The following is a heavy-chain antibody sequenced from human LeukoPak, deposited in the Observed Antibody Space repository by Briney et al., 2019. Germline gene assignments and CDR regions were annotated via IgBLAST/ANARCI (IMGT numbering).Heavy chain of an antibody. CDR2: IIPIFGIA. D-gene: IGHD3-9*01. V-gene: IGHV1-69*04. J-gene: IGHJ4*02. CDR1: GGTFSSYA. CDR3: ASGYDILTGYYTPSFDY. Sequence: ASVKVSCKASGGTFSSYAISWVRQAPGQGLEWMGRIIPIFGIANYAQKFQGRVTITADKSTSTAYMELSSLRSGDTAVYYCASGYDILTGYYTPSFDYWGQGTLVTVSS.